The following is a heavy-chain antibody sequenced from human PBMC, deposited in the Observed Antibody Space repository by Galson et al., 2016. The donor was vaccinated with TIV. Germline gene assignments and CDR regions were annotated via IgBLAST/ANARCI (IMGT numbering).Heavy chain of an antibody. J-gene: IGHJ1*01. D-gene: IGHD2/OR15-2a*01. CDR1: GGSISNSDYY. Sequence: LSLTCTVSGGSISNSDYYWGWVRQPPGKGLEWIANVYYNGNTYYNPSLKTRVSISVDTSKNQFSVKLNSVTATDTAVYFCSRLFYGEYFQYWARAPWSPS. CDR2: VYYNGNT. V-gene: IGHV4-39*01. CDR3: SRLFYGEYFQY.